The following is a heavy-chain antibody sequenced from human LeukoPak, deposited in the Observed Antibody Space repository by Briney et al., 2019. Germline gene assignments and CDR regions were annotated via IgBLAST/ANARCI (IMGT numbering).Heavy chain of an antibody. V-gene: IGHV3-23*01. D-gene: IGHD6-19*01. CDR1: GFTFSSYA. CDR2: VHGSGGST. J-gene: IGHJ4*02. CDR3: AKGRGSGWYVCEN. Sequence: GGSLRLSCAASGFTFSSYAMSWVRQAPGEGLEWLSAVHGSGGSTFYADSVKGRFTISRDNSKSTLYLQMNSLRAEDTAVYYCAKGRGSGWYVCENWGQGSLVTVSS.